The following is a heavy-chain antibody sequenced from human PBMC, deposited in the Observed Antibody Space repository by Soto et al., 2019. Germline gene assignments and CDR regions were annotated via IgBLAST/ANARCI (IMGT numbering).Heavy chain of an antibody. J-gene: IGHJ6*02. Sequence: GGSLRLACVASGFTFDTYGIHWVRQAPGKGLQWVALISYEGSNTYYADSVRGRFTISRDNSKNTLYLQMNTLRPEDTGLYYCARVTPGNNLYYFSGLDFWGQGTSVTVSS. V-gene: IGHV3-30-3*01. CDR2: ISYEGSNT. CDR1: GFTFDTYG. CDR3: ARVTPGNNLYYFSGLDF. D-gene: IGHD1-1*01.